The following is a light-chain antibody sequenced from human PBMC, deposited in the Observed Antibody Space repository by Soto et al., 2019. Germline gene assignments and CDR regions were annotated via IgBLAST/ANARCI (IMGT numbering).Light chain of an antibody. V-gene: IGLV1-47*01. CDR3: AAWDDSLNGLV. Sequence: QSVLTRTPSASGTPGQRVSISCSGSSSNIGSNYVYWYQQVPGMAPKLLIHRHNQRPSGVPDRFSGSKSGTSASLAISGLRSDDEADYYCAAWDDSLNGLVFGAGTKVTVL. J-gene: IGLJ1*01. CDR2: RHN. CDR1: SSNIGSNY.